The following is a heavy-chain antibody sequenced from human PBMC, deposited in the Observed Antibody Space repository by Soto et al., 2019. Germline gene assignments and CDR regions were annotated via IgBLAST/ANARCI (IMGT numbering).Heavy chain of an antibody. CDR2: IDPSDSYT. CDR1: GYNFPSYW. J-gene: IGHJ6*02. V-gene: IGHV5-10-1*01. D-gene: IGHD4-4*01. CDR3: ARQGTTDYFYYYGLDV. Sequence: GESLKISCKGSGYNFPSYWISWVRQMPGKGLEWMGRIDPSDSYTNYSPSFQGHVTISADKSISAAYLQWSSLKASDTAMYYCARQGTTDYFYYYGLDVWGQGTTVTVSS.